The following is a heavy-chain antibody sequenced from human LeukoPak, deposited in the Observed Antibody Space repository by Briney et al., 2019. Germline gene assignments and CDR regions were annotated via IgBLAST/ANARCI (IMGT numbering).Heavy chain of an antibody. CDR3: AKGLYYNWFDP. V-gene: IGHV3-23*01. CDR1: GFTFSPYW. Sequence: GGSLRLSCAASGFTFSPYWMTWVRQAPGKGLEWVSAISGSGDNTYYADSVKGRFTISRDNSKNTLYLQMNSLRAEDTAVYYCAKGLYYNWFDPWGQGTLVTVSS. CDR2: ISGSGDNT. J-gene: IGHJ5*02. D-gene: IGHD2-8*01.